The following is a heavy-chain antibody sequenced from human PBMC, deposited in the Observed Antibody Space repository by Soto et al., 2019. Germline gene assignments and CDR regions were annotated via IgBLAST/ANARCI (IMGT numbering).Heavy chain of an antibody. CDR1: GFTFSTYW. J-gene: IGHJ4*02. CDR2: MDQDGSER. V-gene: IGHV3-7*01. Sequence: EVQLVESGGGLVQPGGSLRLSCAASGFTFSTYWMTWVRQPPGKGLEWVANMDQDGSERYYVDSVRGRFTVSRDNAKNSLCLQMNSLRAEDTAVYFCVCGGNFFIYWGQGTLVTVSP. D-gene: IGHD3-16*01. CDR3: VCGGNFFIY.